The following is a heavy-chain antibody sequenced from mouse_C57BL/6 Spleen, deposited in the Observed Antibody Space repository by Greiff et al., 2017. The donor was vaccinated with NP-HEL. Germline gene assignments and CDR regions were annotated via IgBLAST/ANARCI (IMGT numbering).Heavy chain of an antibody. J-gene: IGHJ2*01. D-gene: IGHD2-1*01. CDR3: ARKGVYYGNSFDY. CDR1: GFSLTSYG. V-gene: IGHV2-2*01. CDR2: IWSGGST. Sequence: VMLVESGPGLVQPSQSLSITCTVSGFSLTSYGVHWVRQSPGKGLEWLGVIWSGGSTDYNAAFISRLSISKDNSKSQVFFKMNSLQADDTAIYYCARKGVYYGNSFDYWGQGTTLTVSS.